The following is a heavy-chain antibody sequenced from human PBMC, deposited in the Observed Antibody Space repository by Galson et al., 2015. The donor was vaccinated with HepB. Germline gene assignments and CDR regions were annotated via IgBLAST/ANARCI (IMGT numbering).Heavy chain of an antibody. V-gene: IGHV3-74*01. CDR1: GFTFSSYW. CDR3: ARDETVLRHFDWLSN. D-gene: IGHD3-9*01. J-gene: IGHJ4*02. Sequence: SLRLSCAASGFTFSSYWMRWVRQAPGKGLVWVSRINRDGSSTTYADSVKGRFTVSRDNAKNTLYLQMDSLRAEDTAVYYCARDETVLRHFDWLSNWGQGTLVTVSS. CDR2: INRDGSST.